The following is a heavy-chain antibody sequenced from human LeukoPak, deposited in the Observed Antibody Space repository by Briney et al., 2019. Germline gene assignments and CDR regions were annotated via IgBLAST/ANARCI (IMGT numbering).Heavy chain of an antibody. D-gene: IGHD4-17*01. CDR2: ISWNSGSI. V-gene: IGHV3-9*01. Sequence: GGSLRLSCAASGFTFDDYAMHWVRQAPGKGLEWVSGISWNSGSIGYADSVKGRFTISRDNAKNSLYLQMNSLRAEDTALYYCAKAPTGRYYYGMDVWGQGTTVTVSS. J-gene: IGHJ6*02. CDR1: GFTFDDYA. CDR3: AKAPTGRYYYGMDV.